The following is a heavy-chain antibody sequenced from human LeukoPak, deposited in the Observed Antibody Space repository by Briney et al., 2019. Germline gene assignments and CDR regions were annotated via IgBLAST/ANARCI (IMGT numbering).Heavy chain of an antibody. J-gene: IGHJ1*01. CDR1: GYTLTELS. CDR3: ATRLAYCGGDCYSAEYFQH. V-gene: IGHV1-24*01. D-gene: IGHD2-21*02. Sequence: ASVKVSCKVSGYTLTELSMHWVRQAPGKGLEWMGGFDPEDGETIYAQKFQGRVTMTEDTSTDTAYMELSRLRSEDTAVYYCATRLAYCGGDCYSAEYFQHWGQGTLVTVSS. CDR2: FDPEDGET.